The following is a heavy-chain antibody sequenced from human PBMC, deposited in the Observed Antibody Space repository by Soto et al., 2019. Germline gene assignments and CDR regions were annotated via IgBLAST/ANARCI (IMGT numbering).Heavy chain of an antibody. J-gene: IGHJ4*01. CDR1: GFTFNTDA. CDR2: ISSGSDYI. D-gene: IGHD2-15*01. CDR3: ASEFCTGGSCYSRIFDY. V-gene: IGHV3-21*04. Sequence: PGGSLRLSCAASGFTFNTDAMHWVRQPPGKGKEWVAFISSGSDYIYYADSVRGRFTISRDNAESSLFLHMNSLRDDDTALYYCASEFCTGGSCYSRIFDYWGHGALVTVSS.